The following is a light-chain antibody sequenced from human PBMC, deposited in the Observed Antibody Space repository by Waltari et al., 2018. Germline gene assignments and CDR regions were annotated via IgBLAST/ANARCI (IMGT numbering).Light chain of an antibody. CDR3: SSYTSSSTVV. CDR2: EVS. J-gene: IGLJ2*01. V-gene: IGLV2-14*01. CDR1: SSDVGGYND. Sequence: SALTQPASVSGSPGQSITISCTGTSSDVGGYNDVSWYQQHPGKAPKLMIYEVSNRPSGVSNRFSGSKSGNTASLTISGLQAEDEADYYCSSYTSSSTVVFGGGTKLTVL.